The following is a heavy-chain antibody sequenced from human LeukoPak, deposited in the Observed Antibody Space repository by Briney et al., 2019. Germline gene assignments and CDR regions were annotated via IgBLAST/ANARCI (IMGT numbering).Heavy chain of an antibody. J-gene: IGHJ4*02. CDR1: GGSISSYY. Sequence: SETLSLTCTVSGGSISSYYWSCVRQPPGKGLEWIGYIYYSGSTNYNPSLKSRVTISVDTSKNQFSLKLSSVTAADTAVYYCAREGSYDSSGYYYFDYWGQGTLVTVSS. V-gene: IGHV4-59*01. CDR2: IYYSGST. D-gene: IGHD3-22*01. CDR3: AREGSYDSSGYYYFDY.